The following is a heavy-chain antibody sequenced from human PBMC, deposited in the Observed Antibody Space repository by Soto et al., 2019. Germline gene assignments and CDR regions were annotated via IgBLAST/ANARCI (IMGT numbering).Heavy chain of an antibody. D-gene: IGHD1-26*01. V-gene: IGHV3-30-3*01. Sequence: QVQLVESGGGVVQPGRSLRLSCAASGFTFSSYAMHWVRQAPGKGLEWVAVISYDGSNKYYADSVKGRFTISRDNSKNTLYLQMNSLRAEDTAVYYCARGGDSGRYYGDEGYYYGMDVWGQGTTVTVSS. CDR2: ISYDGSNK. CDR3: ARGGDSGRYYGDEGYYYGMDV. J-gene: IGHJ6*02. CDR1: GFTFSSYA.